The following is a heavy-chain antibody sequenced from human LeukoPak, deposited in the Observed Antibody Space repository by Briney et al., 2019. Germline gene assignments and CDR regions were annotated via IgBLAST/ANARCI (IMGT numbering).Heavy chain of an antibody. CDR3: ARARYCSGGNCYRSFDY. J-gene: IGHJ4*02. CDR2: ISSNEITM. Sequence: GGSLTLSCAASGFTFSTYEMNWVRQAPGKGLEWVSYISSNEITMYYADSVKGRFTISRDNAKNSLYLQMNSLRAEDTAVYYCARARYCSGGNCYRSFDYWGQGTLVTVSS. D-gene: IGHD2-15*01. V-gene: IGHV3-48*03. CDR1: GFTFSTYE.